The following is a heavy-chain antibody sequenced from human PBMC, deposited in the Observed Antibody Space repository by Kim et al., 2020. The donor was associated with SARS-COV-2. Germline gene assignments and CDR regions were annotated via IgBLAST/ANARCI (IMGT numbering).Heavy chain of an antibody. CDR2: INSDGSST. Sequence: GGSLRLSCAASGFTFSSYWMHWVRQAPGKGLVWVSRINSDGSSTSYADSVKGRFTISRDNAKNTLYLQMNSLRAEDTAVYYCARDLGRSGWYYYYYGMDVWGQGTTVTVSS. V-gene: IGHV3-74*01. D-gene: IGHD6-19*01. J-gene: IGHJ6*02. CDR3: ARDLGRSGWYYYYYGMDV. CDR1: GFTFSSYW.